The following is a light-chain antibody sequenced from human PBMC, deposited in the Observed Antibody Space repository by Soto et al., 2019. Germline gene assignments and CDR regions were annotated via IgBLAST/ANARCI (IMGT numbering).Light chain of an antibody. CDR1: QTVSSW. J-gene: IGKJ1*01. Sequence: DIQMTQSPSTLSASVGDRVTITCRASQTVSSWLAWYQQKPGKAPKLLIYDVSSLELGVPSRFSGSGSGTEFTLTISTLQPDDFANYYCQQYYSYSRKFGKGTKVDVK. V-gene: IGKV1-5*01. CDR3: QQYYSYSRK. CDR2: DVS.